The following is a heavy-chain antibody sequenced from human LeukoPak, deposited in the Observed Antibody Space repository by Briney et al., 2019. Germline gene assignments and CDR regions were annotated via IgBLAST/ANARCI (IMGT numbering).Heavy chain of an antibody. J-gene: IGHJ4*02. CDR3: AKDSSGSSSLHYFDY. CDR2: IWYGGSNK. CDR1: GFTFSSYG. Sequence: GGSLRFSCAASGFTFSSYGMHWVRQAPGKGLEWVAVIWYGGSNKYYADSVKGRFTISRDNSKNTLYLQMNSLRAEDTAAYYCAKDSSGSSSLHYFDYWGQGTLVTVSS. V-gene: IGHV3-30*02. D-gene: IGHD6-6*01.